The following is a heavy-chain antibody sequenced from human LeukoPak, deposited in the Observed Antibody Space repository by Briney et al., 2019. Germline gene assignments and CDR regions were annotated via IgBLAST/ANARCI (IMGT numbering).Heavy chain of an antibody. D-gene: IGHD3-10*01. J-gene: IGHJ5*02. CDR3: AKDQLLWFGELSAGGWFDP. CDR1: GFTFSSHW. V-gene: IGHV3-7*03. Sequence: HSGGSLRLSCAASGFTFSSHWMSWVRQAPGKGLEWVANIKKDGSEKYYVDAVKGRFTISRDNAKTSLYLQMNSLRAEDTAVYYCAKDQLLWFGELSAGGWFDPWGQGTLVTVSS. CDR2: IKKDGSEK.